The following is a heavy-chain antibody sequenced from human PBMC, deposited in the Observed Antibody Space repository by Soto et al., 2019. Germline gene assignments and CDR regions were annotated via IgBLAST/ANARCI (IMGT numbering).Heavy chain of an antibody. V-gene: IGHV3-21*01. D-gene: IGHD3-10*01. CDR2: ISRSSSYI. CDR3: ARDPIIAMVRGVINWFDP. J-gene: IGHJ5*02. Sequence: GGSLRLSCAASGFTFSSYSMNWVRQAPGKGLEWVSSISRSSSYIYYADSVKGRFTISRDNAKNSLYLQMNSLRAEDTAVYYCARDPIIAMVRGVINWFDPWGQGTLVTVSS. CDR1: GFTFSSYS.